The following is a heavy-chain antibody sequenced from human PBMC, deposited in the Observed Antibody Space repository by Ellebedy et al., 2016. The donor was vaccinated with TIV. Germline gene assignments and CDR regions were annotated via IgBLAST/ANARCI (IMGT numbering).Heavy chain of an antibody. Sequence: MPSETLSLTCAVYGGSLSGYYWSWIRQPPGKGLEWIGEINHSGSTNYNSSLKSRVTISLDTSKNQFSLKLSSVTAADTAVYYCSRGVTDQNWGQGIRVTVSS. CDR1: GGSLSGYY. V-gene: IGHV4-34*01. CDR3: SRGVTDQN. J-gene: IGHJ4*02. CDR2: INHSGST. D-gene: IGHD2-21*02.